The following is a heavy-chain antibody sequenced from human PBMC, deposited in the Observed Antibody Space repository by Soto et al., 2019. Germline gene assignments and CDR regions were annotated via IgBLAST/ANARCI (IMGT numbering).Heavy chain of an antibody. V-gene: IGHV3-23*01. CDR2: IISSGGST. CDR1: GFTFSTYA. D-gene: IGHD1-26*01. Sequence: EVQLLESGGGLVQPGGSLRLSCAASGFTFSTYAMNWVRQAPGKGLEWVSLIISSGGSTYYADSVKGRFTISRDNSNYTLYLQMNSPGADDSSVYYCEKAEGGSYGTGYSNHCGQGTLVTVSS. J-gene: IGHJ1*01. CDR3: EKAEGGSYGTGYSNH.